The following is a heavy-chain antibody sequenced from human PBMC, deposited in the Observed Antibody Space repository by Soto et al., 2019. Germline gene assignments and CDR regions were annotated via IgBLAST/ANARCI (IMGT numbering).Heavy chain of an antibody. Sequence: PSETLSLTCIVSVVTMSYGGYSWSWIRQSPEKGSDSLGYVGHLAPTYYSPSFKSRLSFSIDRTRNQFSLSLSSITAADKAVYYCARGGGHDSFDFWGQGIQVTVSS. CDR1: VVTMSYGGYS. D-gene: IGHD2-15*01. CDR2: VGHLAPT. CDR3: ARGGGHDSFDF. J-gene: IGHJ4*02. V-gene: IGHV4-30-2*06.